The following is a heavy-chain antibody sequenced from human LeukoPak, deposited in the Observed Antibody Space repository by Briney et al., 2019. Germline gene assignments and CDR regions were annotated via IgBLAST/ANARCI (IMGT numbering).Heavy chain of an antibody. Sequence: PSETLSLTCTVSGGSISSSSYYWGWIRQPPGKGLERIGSIYYSGSTYYNPSLKSRVTISVDTSKNQFSLKLSSVTAADTAVYYCARPGTEYYFDYWGQGTLVTVSS. J-gene: IGHJ4*02. D-gene: IGHD6-13*01. CDR3: ARPGTEYYFDY. CDR2: IYYSGST. V-gene: IGHV4-39*01. CDR1: GGSISSSSYY.